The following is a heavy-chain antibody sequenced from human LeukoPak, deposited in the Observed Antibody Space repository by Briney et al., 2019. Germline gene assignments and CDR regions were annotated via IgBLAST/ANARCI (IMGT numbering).Heavy chain of an antibody. D-gene: IGHD3-10*01. V-gene: IGHV4-39*07. J-gene: IGHJ4*02. CDR3: ARDSGDGSGSYYQFDY. Sequence: PSETLSLTCTVSGGSISSSSYYWGWIRQPPGKGLEWIGSIYYSGSTYYNPSLKSRVTISVDTSKNQFSLKLSSVTAADAAVYYCARDSGDGSGSYYQFDYWGQGTLVTLSS. CDR1: GGSISSSSYY. CDR2: IYYSGST.